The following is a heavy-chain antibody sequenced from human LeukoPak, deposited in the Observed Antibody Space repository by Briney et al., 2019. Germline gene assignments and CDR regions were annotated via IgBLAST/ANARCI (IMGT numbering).Heavy chain of an antibody. J-gene: IGHJ4*02. D-gene: IGHD3-22*01. V-gene: IGHV3-33*01. Sequence: QPGGSLRLSCAASGFTFNNDGMHWVRQAPGKGLEWVAVIWYDGSNKYYADSVKGRFTISRDNSKNTLYLQMNSLRAEDTAVYYCARAGSSGKTQDYWGQGTLVTVSS. CDR3: ARAGSSGKTQDY. CDR1: GFTFNNDG. CDR2: IWYDGSNK.